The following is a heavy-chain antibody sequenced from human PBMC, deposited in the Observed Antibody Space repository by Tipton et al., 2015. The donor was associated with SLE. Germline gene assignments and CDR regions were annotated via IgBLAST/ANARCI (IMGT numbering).Heavy chain of an antibody. J-gene: IGHJ4*02. Sequence: GLVKPSETLSLTCTVSGGSIRSHYWSRIRQPPGKGLEWIGYMYHSGSTKYNPSLKSRVTISLDTSKNQFSLKLTSVTAADTAVYYCAVNVVVKVQVDYWGPGALVTVSS. CDR2: MYHSGST. D-gene: IGHD2-21*01. CDR1: GGSIRSHY. V-gene: IGHV4-59*11. CDR3: AVNVVVKVQVDY.